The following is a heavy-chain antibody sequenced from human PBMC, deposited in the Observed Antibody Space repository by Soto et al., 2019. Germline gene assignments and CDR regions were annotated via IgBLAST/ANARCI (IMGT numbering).Heavy chain of an antibody. Sequence: ASVKVSCKAIGYSFTSHYMHWVRQAPGQGLEWMGTIYPGGVNIAYAQKLQGRVTTTTDTSTSTTYMELRSLRSDDTAVYYCARGLCSGCWFDSWGQGTLVTVSS. D-gene: IGHD2-15*01. CDR3: ARGLCSGCWFDS. CDR1: GYSFTSHY. J-gene: IGHJ5*01. CDR2: IYPGGVNI. V-gene: IGHV1-46*01.